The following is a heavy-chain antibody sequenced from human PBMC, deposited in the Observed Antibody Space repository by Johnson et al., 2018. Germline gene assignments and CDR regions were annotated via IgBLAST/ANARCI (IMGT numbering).Heavy chain of an antibody. CDR3: AREEAYYYDRDG. J-gene: IGHJ6*03. CDR1: GFTFSSYW. CDR2: LTHDGSDK. V-gene: IGHV3-7*01. Sequence: VQLVQSGGGLVQPGGSLRLSCAASGFTFSSYWMSWVRQAPGKGLEWVANLTHDGSDKYYVDSVKDRFTIARDNATNALYLQRYSLGAEDTALYYGAREEAYYYDRDGWGKGTTVTVSS.